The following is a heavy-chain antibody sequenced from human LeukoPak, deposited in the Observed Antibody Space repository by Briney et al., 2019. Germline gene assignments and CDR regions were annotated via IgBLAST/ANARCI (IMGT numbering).Heavy chain of an antibody. CDR1: GGTFSGST. CDR3: ARVVGGYCSSTSRRSGDYYYYYMDV. CDR2: IIPIFGTA. D-gene: IGHD2-2*01. Sequence: SVKVSCKASGGTFSGSTISWVRQAPGQGLEWMGGIIPIFGTANYAQKFQGRVTITTDESTSTAYMELSSLRSEDTAVYYCARVVGGYCSSTSRRSGDYYYYYMDVWGKGTTVTVSS. J-gene: IGHJ6*03. V-gene: IGHV1-69*05.